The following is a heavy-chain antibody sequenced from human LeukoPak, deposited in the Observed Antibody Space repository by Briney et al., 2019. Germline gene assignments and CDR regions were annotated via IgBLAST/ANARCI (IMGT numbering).Heavy chain of an antibody. V-gene: IGHV4-59*01. D-gene: IGHD3-22*01. J-gene: IGHJ4*02. Sequence: PSETLSLTCTVSGYSISSYYWSWIRQPPGKGLEWIGYIYYSGSTNYNPSLKSRVTISVDTSKNQFSLKLSSVTAADTAVYYCARESKYYYDSSGYFENWGQGTLVTVSS. CDR3: ARESKYYYDSSGYFEN. CDR2: IYYSGST. CDR1: GYSISSYY.